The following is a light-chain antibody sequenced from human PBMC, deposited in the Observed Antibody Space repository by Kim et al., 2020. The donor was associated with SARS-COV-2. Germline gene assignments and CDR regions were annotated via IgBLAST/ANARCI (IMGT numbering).Light chain of an antibody. CDR1: QTINKK. Sequence: QGERDTLSCRASQTINKKIDWEQQKHGQAPRLINYEETTRGTGRPARGIGSGGEKDFTLTISSLQSEDFAVYYCQQSNNWPPLTFGQGTKVDIK. J-gene: IGKJ1*01. CDR3: QQSNNWPPLT. V-gene: IGKV3-15*01. CDR2: EET.